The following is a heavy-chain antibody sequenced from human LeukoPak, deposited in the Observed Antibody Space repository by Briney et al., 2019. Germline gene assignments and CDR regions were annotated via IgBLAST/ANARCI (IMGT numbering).Heavy chain of an antibody. CDR3: ANYFARSVPFDY. Sequence: GGSLRLSCAASGFTFSSYAMSWVRQAPGKGLEWVSAISGSGGSTYYAASVKGRFTISRDNSKNTLYLQMNSLRAEDTAVYYCANYFARSVPFDYWGQGTLVTVSS. CDR2: ISGSGGST. CDR1: GFTFSSYA. J-gene: IGHJ4*02. D-gene: IGHD2/OR15-2a*01. V-gene: IGHV3-23*01.